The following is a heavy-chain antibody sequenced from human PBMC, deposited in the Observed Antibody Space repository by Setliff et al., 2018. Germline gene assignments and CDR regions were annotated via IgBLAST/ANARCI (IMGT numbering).Heavy chain of an antibody. V-gene: IGHV3-23*01. CDR1: GFTFSSYA. D-gene: IGHD3-9*01. Sequence: GGSLRLSCAASGFTFSSYAITWVRQAPGKGLEWVSMISGSAQTTYYADSVKGRFTISRDNAKNTLYLQMNSLRAEDTAVYYCVKDNRLVSSSYFYAMDVWGQGTTVTV. J-gene: IGHJ6*02. CDR3: VKDNRLVSSSYFYAMDV. CDR2: ISGSAQTT.